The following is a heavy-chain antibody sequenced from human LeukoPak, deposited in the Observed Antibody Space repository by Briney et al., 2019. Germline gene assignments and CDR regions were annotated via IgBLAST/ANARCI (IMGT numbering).Heavy chain of an antibody. J-gene: IGHJ5*02. CDR3: ARLGGYGPKGWFDP. D-gene: IGHD5-12*01. CDR1: GGSISSSNW. V-gene: IGHV4-4*02. Sequence: SETLSLTCAVSGGSISSSNWWSWVRQPPGKGLEWIGEIYHSGSTNYNPSLKSRVTISVDKSKNRFSLKLSSVTAADTAVYYCARLGGYGPKGWFDPWGQGTLVTVSS. CDR2: IYHSGST.